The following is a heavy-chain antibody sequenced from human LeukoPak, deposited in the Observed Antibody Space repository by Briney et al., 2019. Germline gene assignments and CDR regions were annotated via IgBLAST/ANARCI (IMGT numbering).Heavy chain of an antibody. CDR1: GGFISSGGYY. D-gene: IGHD3-10*01. CDR2: IYYSGST. CDR3: ARESGGSTRRYYYGMDV. J-gene: IGHJ6*02. V-gene: IGHV4-31*03. Sequence: SETLSLTCTVSGGFISSGGYYWTWIRQHPGKGLEWIGYIYYSGSTYYNPSLKSRVTISVDTSKNQFSLNLRSMTAADTAVYYCARESGGSTRRYYYGMDVWGQGTTVTVSS.